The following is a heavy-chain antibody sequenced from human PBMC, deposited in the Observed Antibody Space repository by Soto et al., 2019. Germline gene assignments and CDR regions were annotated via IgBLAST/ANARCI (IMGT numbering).Heavy chain of an antibody. D-gene: IGHD2-2*02. J-gene: IGHJ6*02. CDR3: ARGSVGCSSTSCYKGRYYGMDV. CDR1: GGSFSGYY. Sequence: SETLSLTCAVYGGSFSGYYWSWIRQPPGKGLEWIGKINHSGSTNYNPSLKSRVTISVDTSKNQFSLKLSSVTAADTAVYYCARGSVGCSSTSCYKGRYYGMDVWGQGTTVTVSS. V-gene: IGHV4-34*01. CDR2: INHSGST.